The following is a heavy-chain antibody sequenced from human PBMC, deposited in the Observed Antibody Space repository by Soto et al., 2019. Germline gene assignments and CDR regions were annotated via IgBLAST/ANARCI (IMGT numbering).Heavy chain of an antibody. CDR3: ALGGYCSGGSCYSFDY. D-gene: IGHD2-15*01. V-gene: IGHV3-7*01. CDR2: IKQDGSEK. Sequence: EVQLVESGGGLVQPGGSLRLSCAASGFTFSSYWMSWVRQAPGKGLEWVANIKQDGSEKYYVDSVKGRFTISRDNAKNSLYLQMNSLRAEDTAVYYCALGGYCSGGSCYSFDYWGQGTLVTVSS. CDR1: GFTFSSYW. J-gene: IGHJ4*02.